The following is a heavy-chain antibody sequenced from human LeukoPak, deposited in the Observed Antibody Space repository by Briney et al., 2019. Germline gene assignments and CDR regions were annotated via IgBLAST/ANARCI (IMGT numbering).Heavy chain of an antibody. J-gene: IGHJ5*02. CDR1: GFTFSNSA. Sequence: GGSLRLSCAASGFTFSNSAMSWVRQAPGKGLEWVSAISGSGGNTYYADSVKGRFTISRDNAKNSLYLQMNSLRAEDTAVYYCAREDISWFDPWGQGTLVTVSS. D-gene: IGHD2-15*01. CDR2: ISGSGGNT. CDR3: AREDISWFDP. V-gene: IGHV3-23*01.